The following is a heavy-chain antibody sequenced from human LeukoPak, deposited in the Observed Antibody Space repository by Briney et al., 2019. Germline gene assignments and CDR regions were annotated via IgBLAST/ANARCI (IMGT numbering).Heavy chain of an antibody. CDR3: AEGSYGPVTYLGAFDI. CDR2: IIGSGHDA. V-gene: IGHV3-23*01. Sequence: PGGSLRLSCAASGFTFSTYAMNWVRQAPGKGLEWVSHIIGSGHDAYYADSVKGRLSISRDNPKNTLYLQMNNLRADDTAVYFCAEGSYGPVTYLGAFDIWGQGTMVTVSS. D-gene: IGHD4-17*01. CDR1: GFTFSTYA. J-gene: IGHJ3*02.